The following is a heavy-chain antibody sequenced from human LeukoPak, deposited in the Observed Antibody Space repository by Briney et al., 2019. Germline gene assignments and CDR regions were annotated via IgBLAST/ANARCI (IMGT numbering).Heavy chain of an antibody. CDR3: ARGPSHNYYYYYMDV. Sequence: SETLSLTCAVYGGSFSGYYWSWIRQPPGKGLEWIGEINHSGSTNYNPSLKSRVTISVDTSKNQFSLKLSSVTAADTAVYYCARGPSHNYYYYYMDVWGKGTTVTISS. J-gene: IGHJ6*03. V-gene: IGHV4-34*01. CDR1: GGSFSGYY. CDR2: INHSGST.